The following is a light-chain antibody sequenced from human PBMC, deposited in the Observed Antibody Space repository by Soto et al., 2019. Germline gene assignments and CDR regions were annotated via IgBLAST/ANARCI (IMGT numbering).Light chain of an antibody. J-gene: IGKJ2*01. V-gene: IGKV3-20*01. CDR2: GSY. CDR3: QHYGASPPFT. CDR1: QNVSDKF. Sequence: IVLTQSPATLSLSPGEGATLSCRASQNVSDKFLAWYQQIPGQAPRLLIVGSYNRPTGIPDRFRGSGSGTDFTLTISRLEPEDFAVYYCQHYGASPPFTFGQGTRVVI.